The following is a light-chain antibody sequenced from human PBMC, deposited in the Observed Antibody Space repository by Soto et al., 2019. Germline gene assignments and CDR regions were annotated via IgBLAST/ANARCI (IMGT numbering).Light chain of an antibody. CDR3: QQHISWPLT. J-gene: IGKJ4*01. Sequence: EIVLPKSPATLSLSPGESATLSGRASQSVTNSLAWYQQKPGQAHRLLVYDASNRATGIPTRFSGSGSGTDFTLTISNLEPEDFAVYYCQQHISWPLTFGGGTKVDIK. CDR1: QSVTNS. CDR2: DAS. V-gene: IGKV3-11*01.